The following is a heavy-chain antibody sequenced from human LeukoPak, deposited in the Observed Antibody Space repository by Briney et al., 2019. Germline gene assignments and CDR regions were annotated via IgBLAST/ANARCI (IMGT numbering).Heavy chain of an antibody. V-gene: IGHV4-61*05. J-gene: IGHJ5*02. CDR3: ARQYSGYDKGWFDP. Sequence: SETLSLTCTVSGGSISSSSYYWGWIRQPPGKGLEWIGYIYYSGSTNYNPSLKSRVTISVDTSKNQFSLKLSSVTAADTAVYYCARQYSGYDKGWFDPWGQGTLVTVSS. CDR1: GGSISSSSYY. D-gene: IGHD5-12*01. CDR2: IYYSGST.